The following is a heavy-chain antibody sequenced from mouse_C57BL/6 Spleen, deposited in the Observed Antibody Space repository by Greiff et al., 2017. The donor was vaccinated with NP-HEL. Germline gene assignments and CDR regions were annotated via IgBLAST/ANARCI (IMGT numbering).Heavy chain of an antibody. Sequence: EVMLVESGGGLVKPGGSLKLPCAAPGFTFSDHGMHWVRQAPEKGLGWVAYISSGSSTIYYADTVKGRFTISRDNAKNTLFLQMTSLRSEDTAMYYCARHYSNYYYFDYWGQGTTLTVSS. V-gene: IGHV5-17*01. CDR3: ARHYSNYYYFDY. J-gene: IGHJ2*01. D-gene: IGHD2-5*01. CDR2: ISSGSSTI. CDR1: GFTFSDHG.